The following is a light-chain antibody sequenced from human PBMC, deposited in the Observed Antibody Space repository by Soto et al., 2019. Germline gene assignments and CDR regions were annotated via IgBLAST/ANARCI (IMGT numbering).Light chain of an antibody. J-gene: IGKJ4*01. CDR2: GAF. CDR1: QGISTW. CDR3: QQYDNLRLT. Sequence: DIQMTQYPSSVAAAVGDRVTITCRASQGISTWLAWYQHKPGTAPKLLIFGAFSLQRGVPSRFAGSGSGTDFTLTIKSLQPEDVATYYCQQYDNLRLTFGGGTKVEIK. V-gene: IGKV1-12*01.